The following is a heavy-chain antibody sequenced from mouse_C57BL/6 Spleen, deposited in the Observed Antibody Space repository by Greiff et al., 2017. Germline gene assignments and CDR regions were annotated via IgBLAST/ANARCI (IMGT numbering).Heavy chain of an antibody. J-gene: IGHJ2*01. CDR3: ARWDWDVDY. CDR2: IYPGDGDT. CDR1: GYAFSSSW. Sequence: QVQLKESGPELVKPGASVKISCKASGYAFSSSWMNWVKQRPGKGLEWIGRIYPGDGDTNYNGKFKGKATLTADKSSSTAYMQLSSLTSEDSAVYFCARWDWDVDYWGQGTTLTVSS. V-gene: IGHV1-82*01. D-gene: IGHD4-1*01.